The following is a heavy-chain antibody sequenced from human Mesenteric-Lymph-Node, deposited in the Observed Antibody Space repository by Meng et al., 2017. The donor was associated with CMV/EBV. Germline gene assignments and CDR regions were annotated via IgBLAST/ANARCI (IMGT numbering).Heavy chain of an antibody. CDR2: ISAYNGNT. CDR3: ATSSGYDILPYDAFDI. V-gene: IGHV1-18*01. Sequence: ASVKVSCKASGYTFTSYGISWVRQAPGQGLEWMGWISAYNGNTNYAQKLQGRVTMTTDTSTSTAYMELRSLRSDDTAVYYCATSSGYDILPYDAFDIWGQGTMVTVSS. CDR1: GYTFTSYG. J-gene: IGHJ3*02. D-gene: IGHD5-12*01.